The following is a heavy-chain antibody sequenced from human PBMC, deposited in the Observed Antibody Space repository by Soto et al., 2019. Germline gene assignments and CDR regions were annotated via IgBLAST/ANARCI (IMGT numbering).Heavy chain of an antibody. Sequence: GGSLRLSCAASGFTFSGSAMHWVRQASGKGLEWVGRIRSKANSYATAYAASVKGRFTISRDDSKNTAYLQMNSLKTEDTAVYYCTSTQYYYDSSGSSIDYWGQGTLVTVSS. CDR1: GFTFSGSA. D-gene: IGHD3-22*01. J-gene: IGHJ4*02. CDR3: TSTQYYYDSSGSSIDY. V-gene: IGHV3-73*01. CDR2: IRSKANSYAT.